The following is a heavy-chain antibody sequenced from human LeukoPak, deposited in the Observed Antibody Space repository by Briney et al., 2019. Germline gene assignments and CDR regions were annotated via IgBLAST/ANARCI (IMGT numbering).Heavy chain of an antibody. CDR1: GGTFSSYA. J-gene: IGHJ4*02. Sequence: ASVKVSCKASGGTFSSYAISWVRQAPGQGLEWMGGIIPIFGTANYAQKFQGRVTITADESTSTAYMELSRLRSDDTAVYYCARVGLRLGELSLPPFDYWGQGTLVTVSS. CDR3: ARVGLRLGELSLPPFDY. CDR2: IIPIFGTA. V-gene: IGHV1-69*13. D-gene: IGHD3-16*02.